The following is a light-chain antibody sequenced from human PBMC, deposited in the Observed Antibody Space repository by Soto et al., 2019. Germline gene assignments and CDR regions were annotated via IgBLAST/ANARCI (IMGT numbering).Light chain of an antibody. CDR2: ENT. CDR3: GTWDTSLSRV. CDR1: SSDIGRHH. Sequence: QXVLTQPPSVSAAPGEKVTISCSGSSSDIGRHHVSWYQQLPGTAPKLLIYENTKRPSGIPDRFSGSKSGTSATLGITGLQTGDEADYYCGTWDTSLSRVFGTGTKVTVL. V-gene: IGLV1-51*02. J-gene: IGLJ1*01.